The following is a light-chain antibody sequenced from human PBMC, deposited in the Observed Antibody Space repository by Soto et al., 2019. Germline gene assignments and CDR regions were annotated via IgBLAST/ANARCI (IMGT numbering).Light chain of an antibody. J-gene: IGLJ1*01. CDR1: SSDVGGYDY. Sequence: QSVLTQPASVPGSPGQSITISCTGTSSDVGGYDYVSWYQQHPGKAPKLMIYDVSNRPSGVSNRFSGSKSGNTASLTISGLQAEDEADYYCSSYTSTSSFYVFGTGTKLTVL. CDR3: SSYTSTSSFYV. V-gene: IGLV2-14*03. CDR2: DVS.